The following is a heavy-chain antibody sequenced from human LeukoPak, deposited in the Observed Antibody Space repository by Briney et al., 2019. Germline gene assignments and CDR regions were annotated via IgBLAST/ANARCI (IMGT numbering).Heavy chain of an antibody. V-gene: IGHV3-23*01. D-gene: IGHD3-22*01. Sequence: GGSLRLSCAASGFTFSSYAMSWVRQAPGKGLEWVSAISGSGGSTYYADSVKGRFTISRDNSKNTLYLQMNSLRAEDTAVYYCAKDRNPITMIVVASPFDYWGQGTLVTVSS. CDR3: AKDRNPITMIVVASPFDY. CDR2: ISGSGGST. J-gene: IGHJ4*02. CDR1: GFTFSSYA.